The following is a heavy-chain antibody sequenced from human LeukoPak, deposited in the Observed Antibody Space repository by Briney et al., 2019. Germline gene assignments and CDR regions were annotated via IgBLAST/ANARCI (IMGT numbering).Heavy chain of an antibody. Sequence: WGSLRLSCAASGFTVSSNYMSWVRQAPGKGLEWVSVIYSGGSTYYADSVKGRFTISRDNSKNTLYLQMNSLRAEDTAVYYCASGTDPAIAVAGAFFYWGQGTLVTVSS. CDR3: ASGTDPAIAVAGAFFY. J-gene: IGHJ4*02. CDR1: GFTVSSNY. V-gene: IGHV3-53*01. CDR2: IYSGGST. D-gene: IGHD6-19*01.